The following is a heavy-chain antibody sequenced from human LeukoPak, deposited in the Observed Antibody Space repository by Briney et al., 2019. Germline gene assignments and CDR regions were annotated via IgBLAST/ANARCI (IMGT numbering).Heavy chain of an antibody. Sequence: GGSLKLSCAASGFTFSGSAMHWVRQASGKGLEWVGRIRSKANSYATAYAASVKGRFTISRDDSKNTAYLQMNSLKAEDTAVYYCTRHGYSGYDVDYWGQGTLVTVSS. CDR2: IRSKANSYAT. CDR3: TRHGYSGYDVDY. V-gene: IGHV3-73*01. D-gene: IGHD5-12*01. J-gene: IGHJ4*02. CDR1: GFTFSGSA.